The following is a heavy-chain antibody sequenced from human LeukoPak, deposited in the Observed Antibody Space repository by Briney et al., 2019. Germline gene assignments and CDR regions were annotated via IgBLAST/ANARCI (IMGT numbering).Heavy chain of an antibody. CDR3: ARDNVEDYAATNAFDI. D-gene: IGHD3-16*01. J-gene: IGHJ3*02. V-gene: IGHV4-39*07. CDR2: IYYSGST. Sequence: PSETLSLTCTVSGGSISSSSYYWGWIRQPPGKGLEWIGSIYYSGSTYYNPSLKSRVTISVDTSKNQFSLKLSSVTAADTAVYYCARDNVEDYAATNAFDIWGQGTMVIVSS. CDR1: GGSISSSSYY.